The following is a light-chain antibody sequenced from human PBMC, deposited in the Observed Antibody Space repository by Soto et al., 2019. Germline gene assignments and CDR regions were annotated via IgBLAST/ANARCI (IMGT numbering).Light chain of an antibody. CDR2: GAS. J-gene: IGKJ5*01. CDR3: QQRFSRLSIT. CDR1: QGIRNA. Sequence: DIQMTQSPSSLSASVGDRVTITCRASQGIRNALNWYQQKPGKAPKVLIYGASSLQSGVPSRFNGSGSGTDFSLAISSLQPEDFATYYCQQRFSRLSITFGQGTRLEIK. V-gene: IGKV1-39*01.